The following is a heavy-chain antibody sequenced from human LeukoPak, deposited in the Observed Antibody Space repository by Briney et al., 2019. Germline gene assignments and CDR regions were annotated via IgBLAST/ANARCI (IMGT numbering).Heavy chain of an antibody. CDR1: GFTLSDFH. D-gene: IGHD3-10*01. V-gene: IGHV3-11*01. CDR3: ARDGHAYGRGSPHY. Sequence: GSLRLFLAAFGFTLSDFHMSWVRQAPGKGLERVSYISSSGSTKYYADSVKGRFTISRDNAKNSYLQMNSLRAEDTAVYYCARDGHAYGRGSPHYWGQGTLVTVSS. CDR2: ISSSGSTK. J-gene: IGHJ4*02.